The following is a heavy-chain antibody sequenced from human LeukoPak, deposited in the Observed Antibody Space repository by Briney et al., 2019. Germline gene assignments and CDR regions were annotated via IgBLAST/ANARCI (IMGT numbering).Heavy chain of an antibody. J-gene: IGHJ4*02. Sequence: GGSLTLSCVASRFTFSHFGMHWVRQAPGKGLEWVSVIWNDGSSPYYADSVKGRFTIYRDNSQNTVYLQMNSLRVEDTAVYYCAKDAQRGLDYSNSLEKWGQGTLVIVSS. CDR3: AKDAQRGLDYSNSLEK. CDR2: IWNDGSSP. V-gene: IGHV3-33*03. CDR1: RFTFSHFG. D-gene: IGHD4-11*01.